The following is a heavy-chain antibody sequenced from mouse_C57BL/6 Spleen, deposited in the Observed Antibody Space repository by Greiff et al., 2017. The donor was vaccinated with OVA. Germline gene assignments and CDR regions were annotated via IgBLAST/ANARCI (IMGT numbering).Heavy chain of an antibody. J-gene: IGHJ4*01. CDR2: IHPNSGST. V-gene: IGHV1-64*01. CDR1: GYTFTSYW. D-gene: IGHD4-1*01. Sequence: QVQLQQPGAELVKPGASVKLSCKASGYTFTSYWMHWVKQRPGQGLEWIGMIHPNSGSTNYNEKFKSKATLTVDNSSSTAYMQLSSLTSEDSAVYYCARETGSGYYAMDYWGQGTSVTVSS. CDR3: ARETGSGYYAMDY.